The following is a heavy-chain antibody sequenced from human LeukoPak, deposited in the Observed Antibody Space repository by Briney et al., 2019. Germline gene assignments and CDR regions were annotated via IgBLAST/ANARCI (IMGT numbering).Heavy chain of an antibody. CDR2: IYPGDSDT. CDR1: GYSCTSYW. CDR3: ARQVDTAMVTFDY. V-gene: IGHV5-51*01. J-gene: IGHJ4*02. Sequence: GESLKISCKGSGYSCTSYWIGWVRQMPGKGLEWIGIIYPGDSDTRYSPSFQGQVTISADKSISTAYLQWSSLKASDTAVYYCARQVDTAMVTFDYWGQGTLVTVSS. D-gene: IGHD5-18*01.